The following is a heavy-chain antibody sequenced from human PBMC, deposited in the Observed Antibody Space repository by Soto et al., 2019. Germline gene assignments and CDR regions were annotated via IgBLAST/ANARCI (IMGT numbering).Heavy chain of an antibody. CDR1: GFTVGTNY. D-gene: IGHD3-10*01. CDR2: FYSGGST. V-gene: IGHV3-53*01. Sequence: GSLRLSCEAFGFTVGTNYMSWVRQTPGKGLEWVSVFYSGGSTFYADSVKGRFTISRDNSRNTLYLQMRSLRAEDTAVYYCARGFPSMTYYGEYYFDYWGQGTLVTVSS. J-gene: IGHJ4*02. CDR3: ARGFPSMTYYGEYYFDY.